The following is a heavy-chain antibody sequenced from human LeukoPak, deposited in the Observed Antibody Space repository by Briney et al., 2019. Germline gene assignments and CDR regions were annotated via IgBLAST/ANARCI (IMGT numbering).Heavy chain of an antibody. CDR1: GFTFSYHG. Sequence: GGSLRLSRAASGFTFSYHGMSWVRQAPGKGLEWVSTISNDGRNTHYTDSVKGRFTISRDNSKNTLYVQMDSLRIEDTAIYYCAEWLSEQFDYWGPGTLVTVSS. CDR3: AEWLSEQFDY. J-gene: IGHJ4*02. CDR2: ISNDGRNT. V-gene: IGHV3-23*01. D-gene: IGHD3-3*01.